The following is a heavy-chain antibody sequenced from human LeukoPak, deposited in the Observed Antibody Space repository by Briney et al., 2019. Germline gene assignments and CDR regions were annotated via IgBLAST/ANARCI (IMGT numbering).Heavy chain of an antibody. Sequence: GGSLRLSCSVSGFTVSTYVMLWVRQAPGKGLEYVSAISSNGDNTYYADSVKGTFTMSRDNSKDTLYLQMSSLRADDTAEYYWVRGTGYWGQGTLVTVSS. CDR2: ISSNGDNT. V-gene: IGHV3-64D*06. J-gene: IGHJ4*02. D-gene: IGHD3/OR15-3a*01. CDR1: GFTVSTYV. CDR3: VRGTGY.